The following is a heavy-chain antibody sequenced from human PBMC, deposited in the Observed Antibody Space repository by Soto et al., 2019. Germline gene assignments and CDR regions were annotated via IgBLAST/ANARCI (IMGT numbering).Heavy chain of an antibody. J-gene: IGHJ5*02. V-gene: IGHV4-30-4*01. D-gene: IGHD5-12*01. Sequence: QVQLQESGPGLVKPSQTLSLTCTVSGGSISRGDSYWGWIRQPPGKGLVWIGYIYYSGSTYYNPSLKSRVTISVDTSKSQFSLKLSSVSAADTAVYYCARVGTKHLPPTWGQGTLVTVSS. CDR1: GGSISRGDSY. CDR3: ARVGTKHLPPT. CDR2: IYYSGST.